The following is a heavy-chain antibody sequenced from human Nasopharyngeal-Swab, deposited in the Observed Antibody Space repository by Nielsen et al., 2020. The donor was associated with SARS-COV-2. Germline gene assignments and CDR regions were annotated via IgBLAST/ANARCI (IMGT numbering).Heavy chain of an antibody. J-gene: IGHJ4*02. D-gene: IGHD3-22*01. CDR3: ATPDSKAYYYAFDF. CDR2: VSGSGDSA. V-gene: IGHV3-23*01. Sequence: WIRQPPGQGLEWVSTVSGSGDSAYYADSVTGRFTISRDNSKSTLYMQMNSLRGEETAVYNCATPDSKAYYYAFDFWGQGTLVTVSS.